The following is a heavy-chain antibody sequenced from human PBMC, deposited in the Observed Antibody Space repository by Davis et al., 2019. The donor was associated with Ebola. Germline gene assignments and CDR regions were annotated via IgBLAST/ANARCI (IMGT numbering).Heavy chain of an antibody. D-gene: IGHD6-13*01. J-gene: IGHJ4*02. CDR2: IWYDGSNK. Sequence: GESLKISCAASGFTFSSYGMHWVRQAPGKGLEWVAVIWYDGSNKYYADSVKGRFTISRDNSKNTLYLQMNSLRAEGTAVYYCARGFSSAAGFLFDYWGQGTLVTVSS. CDR1: GFTFSSYG. V-gene: IGHV3-33*01. CDR3: ARGFSSAAGFLFDY.